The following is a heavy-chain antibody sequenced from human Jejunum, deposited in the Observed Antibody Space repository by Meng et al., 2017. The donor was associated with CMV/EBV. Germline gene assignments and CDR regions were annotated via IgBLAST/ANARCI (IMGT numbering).Heavy chain of an antibody. Sequence: ASGFTFSAYEFDWVRQAPGKGLEWLAHINFGASNIYYADSIKGRFTISRDDAKSSLYLDMSSLRADDTAVYYCTRGPTWAYFFDYWGQGTEVTVSS. CDR1: GFTFSAYE. V-gene: IGHV3-48*03. CDR2: INFGASNI. CDR3: TRGPTWAYFFDY. J-gene: IGHJ4*02. D-gene: IGHD7-27*01.